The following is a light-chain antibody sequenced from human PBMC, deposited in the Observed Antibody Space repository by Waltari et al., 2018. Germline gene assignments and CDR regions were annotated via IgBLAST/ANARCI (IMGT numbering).Light chain of an antibody. CDR3: QQYDTFSVT. V-gene: IGKV1-5*03. CDR1: QSISSW. J-gene: IGKJ1*01. Sequence: DIQMTQSPSTLSASVGDRVTITCRASQSISSWLAWYQQKPGKAPKLLIYKASYLESGVPSRFSGSGSGTEFTLTITSLQPDDFATYFCQQYDTFSVTFGPGTTVEI. CDR2: KAS.